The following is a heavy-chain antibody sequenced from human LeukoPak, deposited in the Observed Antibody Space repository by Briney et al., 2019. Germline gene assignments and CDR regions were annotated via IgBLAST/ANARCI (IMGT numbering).Heavy chain of an antibody. Sequence: SETLSLTCTVSGGSISSGSYYWSWIRQPAGKGLEWIGRIYTSGSTNYNPSLKSRVTISVDTSKNQFPLKLSSATAADTAVYYCARGTAAGPPDYWGQGTLVTVSS. CDR3: ARGTAAGPPDY. CDR1: GGSISSGSYY. V-gene: IGHV4-61*02. J-gene: IGHJ4*02. D-gene: IGHD6-13*01. CDR2: IYTSGST.